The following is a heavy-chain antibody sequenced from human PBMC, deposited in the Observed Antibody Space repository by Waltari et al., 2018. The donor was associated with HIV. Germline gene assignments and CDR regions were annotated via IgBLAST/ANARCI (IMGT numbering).Heavy chain of an antibody. J-gene: IGHJ4*02. CDR1: GPRSASHL. CDR2: SSYEGIKK. D-gene: IGHD3-10*01. CDR3: AKDSSQVHWFGESLAL. Sequence: QEKPVESGGGVVSPGVVLRPPCAASGPRSASHLLLWVRQAHGKGLEWVAASSYEGIKKYYGDSLRGRFIISRDNSKKTLYLQMNTLRPEDTAIYFCAKDSSQVHWFGESLALWGQGTLVIVSS. V-gene: IGHV3-30*18.